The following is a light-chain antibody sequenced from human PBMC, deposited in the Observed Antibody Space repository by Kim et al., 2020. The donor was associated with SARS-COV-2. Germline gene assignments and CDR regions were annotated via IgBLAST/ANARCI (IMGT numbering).Light chain of an antibody. CDR2: QDS. CDR1: KLVDKY. CDR3: QAWDSSTAV. V-gene: IGLV3-1*01. Sequence: VSQGQTASITCSGDKLVDKYACWYQQKPGQSPVLVIYQDSKRPSGIPERFSGSNSGNTATLTISGTQAMDEADYYCQAWDSSTAVFGGGTQLTVL. J-gene: IGLJ7*01.